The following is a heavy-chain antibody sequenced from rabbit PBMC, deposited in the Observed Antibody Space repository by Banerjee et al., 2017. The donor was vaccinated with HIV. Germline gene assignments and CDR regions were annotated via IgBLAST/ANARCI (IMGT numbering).Heavy chain of an antibody. CDR1: GFSFSSSYW. Sequence: QSLEESGGDLVKPEGSLTLTCTASGFSFSSSYWMCWVRQAPGKGLEWIACIYAGSSGGAHYASWAKGRFTISKTSSTTVTLQMTSLTAADTATYFCARTAGSSTAYYFNLWGQGTLVTVS. CDR2: IYAGSSGGA. CDR3: ARTAGSSTAYYFNL. J-gene: IGHJ4*01. D-gene: IGHD8-1*01. V-gene: IGHV1S40*01.